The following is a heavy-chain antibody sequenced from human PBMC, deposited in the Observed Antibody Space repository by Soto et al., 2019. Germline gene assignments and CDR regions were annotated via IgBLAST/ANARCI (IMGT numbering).Heavy chain of an antibody. D-gene: IGHD4-17*01. V-gene: IGHV3-23*01. CDR2: ISAGGGST. Sequence: GGSLRLSCAASGFTFSTYAMSWVRQAPGKGLEWASAISAGGGSTYYADSVKGRFTISRDNSINMLYLQMNSLGTEDTAVYYCAHPRGYGVFDAYDIWGQGAMVTVS. CDR3: AHPRGYGVFDAYDI. CDR1: GFTFSTYA. J-gene: IGHJ3*02.